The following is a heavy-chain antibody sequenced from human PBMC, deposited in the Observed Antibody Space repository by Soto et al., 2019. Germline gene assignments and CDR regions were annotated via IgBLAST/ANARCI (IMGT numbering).Heavy chain of an antibody. CDR1: GDSIARGAYY. Sequence: SETLSITCTVSGDSIARGAYYWTWIRQHPGQGLEWLGYIYYRGNTYYNPSLESRVSISLDTSENQFSLKLTSVTAADTAVYYCARSGYGSTDFDHWGQGTRVTVSS. D-gene: IGHD6-13*01. J-gene: IGHJ4*02. CDR3: ARSGYGSTDFDH. V-gene: IGHV4-31*03. CDR2: IYYRGNT.